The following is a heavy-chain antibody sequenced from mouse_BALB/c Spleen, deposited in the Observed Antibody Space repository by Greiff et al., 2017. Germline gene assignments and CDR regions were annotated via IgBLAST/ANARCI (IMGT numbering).Heavy chain of an antibody. J-gene: IGHJ2*01. CDR1: GYSITSGYY. Sequence: DVKLVESGPGLVKPSQSLSLTCSVTGYSITSGYYWNWIRQFPGNKLEWMGYISYDGSNNYNPSLKNRISITRDTSKNQFFLKLNSVTTEDTATYYCARDHGDYFDYWGQGTTLTVSS. V-gene: IGHV3-6*02. CDR3: ARDHGDYFDY. CDR2: ISYDGSN.